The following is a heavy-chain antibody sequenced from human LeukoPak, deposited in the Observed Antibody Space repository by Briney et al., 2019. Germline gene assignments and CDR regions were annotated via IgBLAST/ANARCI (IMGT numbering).Heavy chain of an antibody. CDR2: ISAYNGNT. J-gene: IGHJ4*02. V-gene: IGHV1-18*01. CDR3: ASSPLYSGSYYFDY. Sequence: ASVKVSCKASGDTFSSYAINWVRRAPGQGLEWMGWISAYNGNTNYAQKLQGRVTMTTDTSTSTAYMELRSLRSDDTAVYYCASSPLYSGSYYFDYWGQGTLVTVSS. D-gene: IGHD1-26*01. CDR1: GDTFSSYA.